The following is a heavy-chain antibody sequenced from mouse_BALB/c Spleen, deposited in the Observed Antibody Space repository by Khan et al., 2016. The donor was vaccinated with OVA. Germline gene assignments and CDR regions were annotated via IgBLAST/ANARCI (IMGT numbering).Heavy chain of an antibody. D-gene: IGHD2-10*01. V-gene: IGHV2-6-7*01. CDR2: IWGDGST. CDR3: ARAYNGNYREAMDY. CDR1: GFSLTGYG. Sequence: QVQLKQSGPGLVAPSQSLSITCTVSGFSLTGYGVNWVRQPPGKGLEWLGMIWGDGSTDYNSALKSRLSISKDNSKSQVFLKMNSLQTDDTARYCCARAYNGNYREAMDYWGQGTSVTVSS. J-gene: IGHJ4*01.